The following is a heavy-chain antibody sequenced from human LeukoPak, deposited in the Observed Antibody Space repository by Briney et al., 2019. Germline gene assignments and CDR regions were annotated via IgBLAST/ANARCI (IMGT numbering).Heavy chain of an antibody. CDR2: IYYSGST. D-gene: IGHD3-10*01. J-gene: IGHJ5*02. CDR3: ARPVWFGEFFFAKFDP. CDR1: GGSISSSSYY. Sequence: SETLSLTCTVSGGSISSSSYYWGWIRQPPGKGLEWIGSIYYSGSTYYNPSLKSRVTISVDTSKNQFSLKLSSVTAADTAVYYCARPVWFGEFFFAKFDPWGQGTLVTISS. V-gene: IGHV4-39*01.